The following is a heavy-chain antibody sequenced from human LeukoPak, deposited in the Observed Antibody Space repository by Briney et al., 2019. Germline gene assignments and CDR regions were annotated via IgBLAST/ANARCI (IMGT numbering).Heavy chain of an antibody. D-gene: IGHD2/OR15-2a*01. J-gene: IGHJ4*02. V-gene: IGHV3-74*01. CDR1: GFTFSDTW. CDR3: ARDWFHAIDY. CDR2: IRSDGSDT. Sequence: GGSLRLSCAASGFTFSDTWMHWVRQVPGEGLVWVSRIRSDGSDTRYAESVKGRFTISRDNAKNTLYLQMNSLRAEDTAVYYCARDWFHAIDYWGQGTLVTISS.